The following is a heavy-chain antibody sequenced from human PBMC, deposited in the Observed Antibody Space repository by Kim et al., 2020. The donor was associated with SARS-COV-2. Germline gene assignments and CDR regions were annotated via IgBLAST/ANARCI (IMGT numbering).Heavy chain of an antibody. Sequence: GGGGRTYDADSVKGRFTISRDNSKNMLYLQMNNLRGEDTAIYYGAKDPVSDWGQGTLVTVSS. V-gene: IGHV3-23*01. J-gene: IGHJ4*02. CDR3: AKDPVSD. CDR2: GGGGRT.